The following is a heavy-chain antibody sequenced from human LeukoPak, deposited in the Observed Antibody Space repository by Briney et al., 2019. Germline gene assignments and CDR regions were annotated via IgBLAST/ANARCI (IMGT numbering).Heavy chain of an antibody. V-gene: IGHV1-18*01. CDR3: ARAGRMTTVTAPSFYYGMTG. D-gene: IGHD4-11*01. J-gene: IGHJ6*01. CDR1: GYTFTSYG. CDR2: ISAYNGNT. Sequence: GASVKVSSKASGYTFTSYGISWVRRAPGQGLEWMGWISAYNGNTNYAQNLQGRVTMSTDTSTSTTYMELRSLRSDDTAVYYCARAGRMTTVTAPSFYYGMTGCGQGWSVTVSS.